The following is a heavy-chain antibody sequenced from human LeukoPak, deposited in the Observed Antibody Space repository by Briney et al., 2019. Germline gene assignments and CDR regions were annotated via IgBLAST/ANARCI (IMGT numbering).Heavy chain of an antibody. J-gene: IGHJ4*02. Sequence: GGSLRLSCVASGFTFSNYWMSWVRQAPGKGLEWVANIKQDGSEKHYVDSVKGRFTISRDNAKNSLYLQMNSLRAEDTAVYYCTRAGAYYYDSSGSDYWGQGTLVTVSS. D-gene: IGHD3-22*01. CDR2: IKQDGSEK. V-gene: IGHV3-7*01. CDR3: TRAGAYYYDSSGSDY. CDR1: GFTFSNYW.